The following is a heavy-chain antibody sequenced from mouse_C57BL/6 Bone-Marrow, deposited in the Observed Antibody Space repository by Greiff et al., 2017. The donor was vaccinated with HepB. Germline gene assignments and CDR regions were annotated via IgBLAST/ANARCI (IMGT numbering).Heavy chain of an antibody. D-gene: IGHD6-1*01. Sequence: QVQLQQSGAELARPGASVKLSCKASGYTFTSYGISWVKQRTGQGLEWIGEIYPRSGNTYYNEKFKGKATLTADKSSSTAYMELRSLTSEDAAVYFCARSAALYAMDYWGQGTSVTVSS. V-gene: IGHV1-81*01. CDR1: GYTFTSYG. CDR2: IYPRSGNT. CDR3: ARSAALYAMDY. J-gene: IGHJ4*01.